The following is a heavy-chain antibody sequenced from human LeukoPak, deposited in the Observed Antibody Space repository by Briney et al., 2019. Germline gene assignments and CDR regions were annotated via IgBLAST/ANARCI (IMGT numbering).Heavy chain of an antibody. D-gene: IGHD3-10*01. Sequence: KPSETLSLTCAVYGGSFSSYYWSWIRQPPGKVLEWIGYIYASGSTNYNPSLKSRVTISVDTSKNQFSLNLTSVTAADTAVYYCARHGSVRSPLGPWGQGTLVTVSS. J-gene: IGHJ5*02. CDR2: IYASGST. V-gene: IGHV4-4*09. CDR1: GGSFSSYY. CDR3: ARHGSVRSPLGP.